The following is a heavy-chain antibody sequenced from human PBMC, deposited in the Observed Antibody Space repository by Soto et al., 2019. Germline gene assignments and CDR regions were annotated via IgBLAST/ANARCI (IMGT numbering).Heavy chain of an antibody. J-gene: IGHJ4*02. D-gene: IGHD6-19*01. V-gene: IGHV4-28*01. CDR3: ARKYGIPVAGTFDS. CDR1: GYSVSDSNW. Sequence: PSETLSLTCAVSGYSVSDSNWWGWIRQPPGKGLEWMGHIYNSGSTYYKSSLKGRVTMSIDTSKNQFSLRLYSVTAVDTAVYYCARKYGIPVAGTFDSWGQGTLVTVSS. CDR2: IYNSGST.